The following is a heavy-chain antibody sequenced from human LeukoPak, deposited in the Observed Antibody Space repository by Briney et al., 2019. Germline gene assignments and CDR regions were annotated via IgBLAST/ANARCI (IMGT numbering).Heavy chain of an antibody. D-gene: IGHD3-10*01. CDR1: GGTFSSYA. J-gene: IGHJ6*03. CDR3: ARTHYYGSGSHFYYYYYMDV. V-gene: IGHV1-69*05. CDR2: IIPIVGTA. Sequence: SVKVSCKASGGTFSSYAISWVRQAPGQGLEWMGGIIPIVGTANYAQKFQGRVTITTDESTSTAYMELSSLRSEDTAVYYCARTHYYGSGSHFYYYYYMDVWGKGTTVTVSS.